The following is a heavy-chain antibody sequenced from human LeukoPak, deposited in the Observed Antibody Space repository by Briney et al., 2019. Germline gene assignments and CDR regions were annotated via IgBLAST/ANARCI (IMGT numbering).Heavy chain of an antibody. D-gene: IGHD6-19*01. V-gene: IGHV3-23*01. CDR1: GFTFSNYA. Sequence: GGSLRLSCAASGFTFSNYAMSWVRQAPGKGLEWVSSMSGSGGSTYYADSVKGRFTISRDNSMNTLYLQMNNLRAEDTALYYCAKNQGQWLVPVDYWGQGTLVTVSS. CDR2: MSGSGGST. CDR3: AKNQGQWLVPVDY. J-gene: IGHJ4*02.